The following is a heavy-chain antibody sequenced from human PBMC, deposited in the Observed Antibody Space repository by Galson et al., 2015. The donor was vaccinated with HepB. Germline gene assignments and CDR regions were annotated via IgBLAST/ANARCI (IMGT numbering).Heavy chain of an antibody. CDR1: GFTFSSYA. Sequence: SLRLSCAASGFTFSSYAMSWVRQAPGKGLEWVSAISGSGGSTYYADSVKGRFTISRDNSKNTLYLQMNSLRAEDTAVYYCAKGFEVRGVIDYWGQGTLVTVSS. V-gene: IGHV3-23*01. J-gene: IGHJ4*02. CDR2: ISGSGGST. CDR3: AKGFEVRGVIDY. D-gene: IGHD3-10*01.